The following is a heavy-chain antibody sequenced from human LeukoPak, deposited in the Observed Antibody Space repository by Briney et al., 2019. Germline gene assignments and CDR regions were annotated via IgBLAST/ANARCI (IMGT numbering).Heavy chain of an antibody. CDR3: AGEGAGDILTGYQKPDYYYYGMDV. D-gene: IGHD3-9*01. J-gene: IGHJ6*02. CDR1: GFTFSSYW. Sequence: GGSLRLSCAASGFTFSSYWMHWVRQAPGKGLVWVSRINSDGSSTSYADSVKGRFTISRDNAKNTLYLQMNSLRAEDTAVYYCAGEGAGDILTGYQKPDYYYYGMDVWGQGATVTVSS. V-gene: IGHV3-74*01. CDR2: INSDGSST.